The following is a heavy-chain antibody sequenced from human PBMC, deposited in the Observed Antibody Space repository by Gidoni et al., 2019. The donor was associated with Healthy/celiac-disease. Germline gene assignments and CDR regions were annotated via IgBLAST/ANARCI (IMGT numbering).Heavy chain of an antibody. J-gene: IGHJ6*02. D-gene: IGHD6-13*01. V-gene: IGHV3-7*03. CDR3: ARESRLAAAGLEGYYYYGMDV. CDR1: GFTFGRFW. CDR2: IKQDGSEK. Sequence: EVQLVESGGGLVQPGGSLRLSCSASGFTFGRFWLSLVRQAPGKGVEWVANIKQDGSEKYYVDSVKGRFTISRDNAKNSLYLQMNSLRAEDTAVYYCARESRLAAAGLEGYYYYGMDVWGQGTTVTVSS.